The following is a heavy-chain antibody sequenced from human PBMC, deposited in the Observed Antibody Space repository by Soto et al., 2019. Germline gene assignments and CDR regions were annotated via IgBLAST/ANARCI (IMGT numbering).Heavy chain of an antibody. J-gene: IGHJ6*02. CDR3: ARLPLRFLEWLPHPRRENGMDV. D-gene: IGHD3-3*01. V-gene: IGHV4-34*01. CDR1: GGSFSGYY. Sequence: ASETLSLTCAVYGGSFSGYYWSWIRQPPGKGLEWIGEINHSGSTNYNPSLKSRVTISVDTSKNQFSLKLSSVTAADTAVYYCARLPLRFLEWLPHPRRENGMDVWGQGTTVTVSS. CDR2: INHSGST.